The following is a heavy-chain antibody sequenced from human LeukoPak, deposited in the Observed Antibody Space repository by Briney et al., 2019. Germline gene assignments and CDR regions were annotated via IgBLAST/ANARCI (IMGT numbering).Heavy chain of an antibody. CDR1: GFTFSSYW. CDR3: ARDEAYYDSSGYLPGIDY. D-gene: IGHD3-22*01. CDR2: IKQDGSEK. V-gene: IGHV3-7*01. Sequence: GGSLRLFCAASGFTFSSYWMSWVRQAPGKGLEWVANIKQDGSEKYYVDYVKGRFTTSRDNAKNSLYLQMNSLRAEDTAVYYCARDEAYYDSSGYLPGIDYWGQGTLVTVSS. J-gene: IGHJ4*02.